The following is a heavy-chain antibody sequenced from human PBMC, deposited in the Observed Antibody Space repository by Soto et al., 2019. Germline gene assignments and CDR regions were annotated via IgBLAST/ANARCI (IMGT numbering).Heavy chain of an antibody. CDR3: ARGPHYYDSSGYGAGDDH. V-gene: IGHV1-69*06. CDR2: IIPIFGTA. Sequence: QVQLVQSGAEVKKPGSSVKVSCKASGGTFSSYAINWVRQAPGQGLEWMGGIIPIFGTANYARKSQGRVTITADKSTSTAYMELSSLTSDDTAVYYCARGPHYYDSSGYGAGDDHWGQGTLVTVSS. J-gene: IGHJ5*02. D-gene: IGHD3-22*01. CDR1: GGTFSSYA.